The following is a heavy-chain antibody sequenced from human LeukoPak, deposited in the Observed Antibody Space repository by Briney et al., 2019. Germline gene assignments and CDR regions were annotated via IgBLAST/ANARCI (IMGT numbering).Heavy chain of an antibody. CDR3: ARDPLALGYTHDAFDI. Sequence: SQTLSLTCAISGDSVSSNSAAWNWIRQSPSRGLEWLGRTYYRSKWYNDYAVSVKSRITINPDTSKNQFSLQLNSVTPEDTAVYYCARDPLALGYTHDAFDIWGQGTMVTVSS. D-gene: IGHD5-18*01. V-gene: IGHV6-1*01. CDR2: TYYRSKWYN. CDR1: GDSVSSNSAA. J-gene: IGHJ3*02.